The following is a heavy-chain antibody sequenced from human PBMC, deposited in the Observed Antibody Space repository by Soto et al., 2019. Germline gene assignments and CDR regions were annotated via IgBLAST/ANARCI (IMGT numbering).Heavy chain of an antibody. D-gene: IGHD3-10*01. V-gene: IGHV2-5*02. CDR1: GFSLSTSGVG. J-gene: IGHJ5*02. Sequence: GSGPTLVNPTQTLTLTCTFSGFSLSTSGVGVGWIRQPPGKALEWLALIYWDDDKRYSPSLKSRLTTTKDTSKNQVVLTMTNMDPVDTATYYCAHRLSPRLLWFGEFQTYTWFDPWGQGTLVTVPS. CDR3: AHRLSPRLLWFGEFQTYTWFDP. CDR2: IYWDDDK.